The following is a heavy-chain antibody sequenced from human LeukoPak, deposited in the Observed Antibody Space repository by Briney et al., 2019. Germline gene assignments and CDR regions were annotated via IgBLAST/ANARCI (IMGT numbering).Heavy chain of an antibody. J-gene: IGHJ4*02. CDR3: ARDREGVAVAGKFSY. CDR2: IYYSGST. V-gene: IGHV4-39*07. D-gene: IGHD6-19*01. CDR1: GGSISSSSYY. Sequence: PSETLSLTCTVSGGSISSSSYYWGWIRQPPGKGLEWIGSIYYSGSTYYNPSLKSRVTISVDTSKNQFSLKLSSVTAADTAVYYCARDREGVAVAGKFSYWGQGTLVTVSS.